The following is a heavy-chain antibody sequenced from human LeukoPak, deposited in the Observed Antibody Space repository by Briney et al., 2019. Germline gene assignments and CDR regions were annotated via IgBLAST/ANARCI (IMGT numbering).Heavy chain of an antibody. CDR2: ISSSSSYI. Sequence: GGSLRLSCAASGFTLSSYSMNWVRQAPGKGLEWVSSISSSSSYIYYADSVKGRFTISRDNAKNSLYLQMNSLRAEDTAVYYCARGSSGYYYVRYWGQGTLVTVSS. D-gene: IGHD3-22*01. CDR3: ARGSSGYYYVRY. J-gene: IGHJ4*02. CDR1: GFTLSSYS. V-gene: IGHV3-21*01.